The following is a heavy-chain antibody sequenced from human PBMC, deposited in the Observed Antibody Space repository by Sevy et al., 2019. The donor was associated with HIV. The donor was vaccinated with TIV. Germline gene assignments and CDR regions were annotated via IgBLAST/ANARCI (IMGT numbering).Heavy chain of an antibody. CDR1: GFTFDDYA. D-gene: IGHD5-12*01. Sequence: GGSLRISCTTSGFTFDDYAMSWFRQAPGKGLEWVAFITRNSYEAYGGTTDYAASVKGRFIISRDDSKSIAYLQMNSLKTEDTAVYYCTRGLATADTPEYYFDYRGQGTLVTVSS. CDR2: ITRNSYEAYGGTT. J-gene: IGHJ4*02. CDR3: TRGLATADTPEYYFDY. V-gene: IGHV3-49*03.